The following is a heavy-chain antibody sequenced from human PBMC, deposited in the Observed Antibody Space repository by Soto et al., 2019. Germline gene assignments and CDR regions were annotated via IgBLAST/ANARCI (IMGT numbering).Heavy chain of an antibody. J-gene: IGHJ4*02. CDR2: ISGSGGST. CDR1: GFTFSSYA. D-gene: IGHD2-2*02. CDR3: AKGRADIVVVPAAIPFDY. Sequence: GVSLRLSCAASGFTFSSYAMSWVRQAPGKGLEWVSAISGSGGSTYYADSVKGRFTISRDNSKNTLYLQMNSLRAEDTAVYYCAKGRADIVVVPAAIPFDYWGQGTLVTVSS. V-gene: IGHV3-23*01.